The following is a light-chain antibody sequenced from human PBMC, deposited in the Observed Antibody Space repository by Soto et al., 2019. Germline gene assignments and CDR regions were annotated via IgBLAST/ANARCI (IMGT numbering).Light chain of an antibody. CDR2: VAS. V-gene: IGKV1-9*01. CDR1: QDISTY. J-gene: IGKJ4*01. CDR3: QQLDSYPLT. Sequence: DIPLTQSPSFLSASVGDRVTLTCRASQDISTYLAWYQQKPGKAPNLLIYVASTLQNGVPSRFSGTGSDTEFTLTITTLQPEDFATYYCQQLDSYPLTFGGGTEVEI.